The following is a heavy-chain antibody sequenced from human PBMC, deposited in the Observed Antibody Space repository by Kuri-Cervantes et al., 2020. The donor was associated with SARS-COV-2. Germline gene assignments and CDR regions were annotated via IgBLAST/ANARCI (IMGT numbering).Heavy chain of an antibody. CDR3: ARGINGYFFFYYLDV. Sequence: SETLSLTCAVYGGSFSGYYWSWIRQPPGKGLEWIGEINHRGDTNYNPALESRVTISRDTSENQFSLRLTSVTAADAAVYYCARGINGYFFFYYLDVWGKGTTVTVSS. D-gene: IGHD2-21*01. CDR1: GGSFSGYY. CDR2: INHRGDT. V-gene: IGHV4-34*01. J-gene: IGHJ6*03.